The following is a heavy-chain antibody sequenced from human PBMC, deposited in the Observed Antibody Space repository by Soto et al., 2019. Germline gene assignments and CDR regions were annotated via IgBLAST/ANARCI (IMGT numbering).Heavy chain of an antibody. CDR3: ARHYYDSSGLDAFDI. CDR2: IIPIFGTA. D-gene: IGHD3-22*01. V-gene: IGHV1-69*06. CDR1: GGTFSSYA. Sequence: SVKVSCKASGGTFSSYAISWVRQAPGQGLEWMGGIIPIFGTANYAQKFQGRVTITADKSTSTAYMELSSLRSEDTAVYYCARHYYDSSGLDAFDIWGQGTMVTVSS. J-gene: IGHJ3*02.